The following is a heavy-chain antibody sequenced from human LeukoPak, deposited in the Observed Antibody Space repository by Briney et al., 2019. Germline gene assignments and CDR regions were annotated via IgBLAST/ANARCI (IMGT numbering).Heavy chain of an antibody. J-gene: IGHJ4*02. V-gene: IGHV4-34*01. Sequence: SETLSLTCAVYGGSFSGYYWSWIRQPPGKGLEWIGEINHSGSTNYNPSLKSRVTISVDTPKNQFSLKLSSVTAADTAVYYCARRDRPGMLDYWGQGTLVTVSS. CDR2: INHSGST. D-gene: IGHD2-8*01. CDR1: GGSFSGYY. CDR3: ARRDRPGMLDY.